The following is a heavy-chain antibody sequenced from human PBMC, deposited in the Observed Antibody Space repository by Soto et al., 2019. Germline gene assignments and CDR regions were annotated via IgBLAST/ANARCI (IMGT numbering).Heavy chain of an antibody. CDR2: ISSSGTYI. Sequence: GGSLRLSCAASGFTFTGYSMNWVRQAPGKGLEWVSSISSSGTYIYYADSVKGRFTISRDNAKNSLYLQMNSLRAEDTAAYYCARASAAVVSVAGMDVWGQGTTVTVSS. CDR3: ARASAAVVSVAGMDV. V-gene: IGHV3-21*01. CDR1: GFTFTGYS. D-gene: IGHD6-13*01. J-gene: IGHJ6*02.